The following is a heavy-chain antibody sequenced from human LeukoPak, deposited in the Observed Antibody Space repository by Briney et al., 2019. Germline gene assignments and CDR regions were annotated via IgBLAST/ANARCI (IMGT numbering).Heavy chain of an antibody. CDR3: ARHIGGGIEDMDV. V-gene: IGHV4-59*08. D-gene: IGHD3-16*02. CDR1: GGSIGTYY. Sequence: SETLSLTCTVSGGSIGTYYWSWIRQPPGKGLEWIGYIYVTGSTRYNPYLQSRVTISVGTSRNQFFLKMSSVTAADTAVYYCARHIGGGIEDMDVWGKGTKVAVSS. J-gene: IGHJ6*03. CDR2: IYVTGST.